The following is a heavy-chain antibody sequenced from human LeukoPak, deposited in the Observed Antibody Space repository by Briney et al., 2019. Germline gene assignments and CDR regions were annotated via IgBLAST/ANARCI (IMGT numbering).Heavy chain of an antibody. V-gene: IGHV4-34*01. CDR2: INHSGST. Sequence: PSETLSLTCAVYGGSFSGYYWSWIRQPPGKGLEWIGEINHSGSTNYNPSLKSRVTISVGTSKNQFSLKLSSVTAADTAVYYCARGPINWNYARSFSVYYYYYMDVWGKGTTVTVSS. D-gene: IGHD1-7*01. CDR3: ARGPINWNYARSFSVYYYYYMDV. J-gene: IGHJ6*03. CDR1: GGSFSGYY.